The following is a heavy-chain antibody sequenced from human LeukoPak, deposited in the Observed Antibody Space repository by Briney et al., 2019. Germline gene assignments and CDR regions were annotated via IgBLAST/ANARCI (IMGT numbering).Heavy chain of an antibody. CDR2: ISGSGGST. CDR1: GFTFSSYA. V-gene: IGHV3-23*01. J-gene: IGHJ5*02. Sequence: PGGSLRLSCAASGFTFSSYAMSWVRQAPGKGLEWVSAISGSGGSTYYADSVKGRFTISRDNSKNTLYLQMNSLRAEDTAVYYCAKDRGYCSSTSCTGWFDPWGQGTLVTVSS. CDR3: AKDRGYCSSTSCTGWFDP. D-gene: IGHD2-2*01.